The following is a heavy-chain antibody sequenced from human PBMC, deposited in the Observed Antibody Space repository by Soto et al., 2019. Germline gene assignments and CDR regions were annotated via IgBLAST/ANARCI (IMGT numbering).Heavy chain of an antibody. J-gene: IGHJ4*02. Sequence: QVQLVESGGGVVQPGRSLRLSCAASGFTFSGYGMHWVRQAPGKGLEWVAVISNDGSNNYYVDSVKGRFTISRDNSKNARDQQINCLRAEDTAVYYCAKDCSNYRSSLRGRYFDSWGQGITVTVSS. V-gene: IGHV3-30*18. CDR2: ISNDGSNN. D-gene: IGHD2-2*01. CDR1: GFTFSGYG. CDR3: AKDCSNYRSSLRGRYFDS.